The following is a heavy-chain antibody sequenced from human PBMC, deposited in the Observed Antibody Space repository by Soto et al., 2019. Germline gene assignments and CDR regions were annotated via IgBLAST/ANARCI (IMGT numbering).Heavy chain of an antibody. J-gene: IGHJ6*03. CDR1: GDSFNDYY. CDR3: ARESGGAPATLDYYYFYMDV. CDR2: INPHSGVT. Sequence: QVQLVQSGAEVRKPGASVTVSCRSSGDSFNDYYIHWVRQAPGQGLEWMGWINPHSGVTKYAQKFQCWVSMTRDTSIRTVYMQLSRLRSDDTAVYYCARESGGAPATLDYYYFYMDVWGTGTTVTVSS. V-gene: IGHV1-2*04. D-gene: IGHD1-26*01.